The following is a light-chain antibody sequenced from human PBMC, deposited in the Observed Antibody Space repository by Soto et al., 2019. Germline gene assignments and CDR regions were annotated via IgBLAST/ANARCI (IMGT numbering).Light chain of an antibody. J-gene: IGKJ1*01. CDR2: GAS. V-gene: IGKV3-20*01. CDR1: QSVSSGY. CDR3: HQSGSSPWT. Sequence: EIVLTQSPGTLSLSPGERATLSCRASQSVSSGYLAWYQQKPGQAPRLLIYGASRRVTGIPDRFSGSGSGTDFTLTISRLEPEDLAVYYCHQSGSSPWTFGQGTKVECK.